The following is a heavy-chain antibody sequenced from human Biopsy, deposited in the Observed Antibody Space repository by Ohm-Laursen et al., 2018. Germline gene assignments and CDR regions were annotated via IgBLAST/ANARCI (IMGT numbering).Heavy chain of an antibody. Sequence: SLRLSCTASGFTLSGYTMNWVRQAPGKGLEWVSSITSGSSFINYADSVKGRFTVSRDNAKNSLSLQMNSLRAEDTAVYYCARRAIWGQGTTVTVSS. CDR3: ARRAI. CDR1: GFTLSGYT. V-gene: IGHV3-21*06. J-gene: IGHJ3*02. CDR2: ITSGSSFI.